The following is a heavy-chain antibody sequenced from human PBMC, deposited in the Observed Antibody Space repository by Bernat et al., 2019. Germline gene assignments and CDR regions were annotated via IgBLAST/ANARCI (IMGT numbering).Heavy chain of an antibody. D-gene: IGHD3-10*01. CDR1: GYTFTGYY. Sequence: QVQLVQSGAEVKKPGASVKVSCKASGYTFTGYYMHWVRQAPVQGLEWMGWINPNSGGTNYAQKFQGWVTMTRDTSISTAYMELSRLRSDDTAVYYCARDSLLWFGESDGAFDIWGQGTMVTVSS. V-gene: IGHV1-2*04. CDR2: INPNSGGT. CDR3: ARDSLLWFGESDGAFDI. J-gene: IGHJ3*02.